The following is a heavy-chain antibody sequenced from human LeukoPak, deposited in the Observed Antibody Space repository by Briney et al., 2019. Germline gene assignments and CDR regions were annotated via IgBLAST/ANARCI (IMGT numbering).Heavy chain of an antibody. V-gene: IGHV1-18*01. CDR1: GFPFTSYV. CDR2: ISSYNENT. CDR3: RRIGRYSSTWPPEADDALDL. J-gene: IGHJ3*01. D-gene: IGHD6-13*01. Sequence: ASVKVSCKASGFPFTSYVITWVRQAPGQGLDWMGWISSYNENTNYPQSLQGRLTMTTDTSTSTANIELKNLTADDTPLHLCRRIGRYSSTWPPEADDALDLWDQGTMVTV.